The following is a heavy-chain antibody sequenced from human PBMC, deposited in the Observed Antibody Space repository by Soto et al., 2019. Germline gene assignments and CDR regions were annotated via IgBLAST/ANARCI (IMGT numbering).Heavy chain of an antibody. D-gene: IGHD6-19*01. CDR2: INAGNGNT. CDR1: GYTFIGYA. J-gene: IGHJ4*02. CDR3: GRAGEVAADFDY. Sequence: ASVKVSCKASGYTFIGYAMHWVRQAPGQRLEWMGWINAGNGNTKYSQKFQGRVTITRDTSASTAYMELSSLRSEDTAVYYCGRAGEVAADFDYWGQGTLVTVSS. V-gene: IGHV1-3*01.